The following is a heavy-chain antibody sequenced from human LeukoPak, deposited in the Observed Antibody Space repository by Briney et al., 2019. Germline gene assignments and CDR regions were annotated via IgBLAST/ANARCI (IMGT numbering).Heavy chain of an antibody. V-gene: IGHV1-69*13. CDR3: ARGSGLGYCSGGSCYRLDY. J-gene: IGHJ4*02. D-gene: IGHD2-15*01. CDR1: GYTFTSYA. CDR2: IIPIFGTA. Sequence: VASVKVSCKASGYTFTSYAISWVRQAPGQGLEWMGGIIPIFGTANYAQKFQGRVTITADESTSTAYMELSSLRSEDTAVYYCARGSGLGYCSGGSCYRLDYWGQGTLVTVSS.